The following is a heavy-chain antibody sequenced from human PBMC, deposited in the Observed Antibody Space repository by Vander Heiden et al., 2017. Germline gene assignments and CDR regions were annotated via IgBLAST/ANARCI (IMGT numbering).Heavy chain of an antibody. CDR3: SRATFGSGWGIDF. V-gene: IGHV6-1*01. CDR2: TYYRSELYY. J-gene: IGHJ4*02. D-gene: IGHD6-19*01. CDR1: GDSASNNSGA. Sequence: QVQLQQSGQGLVKPSQALALTRGISGDSASNNSGAWNWIRQSPSRGLEWLGKTYYRSELYYDYAGSVKSRITIKPDTPKNQFSLQLNSVTPEDTAVYYCSRATFGSGWGIDFWGQGTMVTVSS.